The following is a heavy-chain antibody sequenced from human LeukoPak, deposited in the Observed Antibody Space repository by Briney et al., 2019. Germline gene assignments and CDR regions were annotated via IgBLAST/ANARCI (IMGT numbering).Heavy chain of an antibody. Sequence: GASVKVSCKASGYTSTSYDINWVRQATGQGLEWMGWMNPNSGNTGYAQKFQGRVTMTRNTSISTAYMELSSLRSEDTAVYYCARWNYGGNSDYYYYMDVWGKGTTVTVSS. V-gene: IGHV1-8*01. J-gene: IGHJ6*03. CDR2: MNPNSGNT. D-gene: IGHD4-23*01. CDR1: GYTSTSYD. CDR3: ARWNYGGNSDYYYYMDV.